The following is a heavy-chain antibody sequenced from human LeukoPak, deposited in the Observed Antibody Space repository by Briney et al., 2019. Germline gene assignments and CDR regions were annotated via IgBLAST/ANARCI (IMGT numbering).Heavy chain of an antibody. CDR1: SGSISSGDYY. V-gene: IGHV4-30-4*01. J-gene: IGHJ4*02. CDR2: ISYSGST. Sequence: PSRTLSLTCTVSSGSISSGDYYWSWIRQPPGKGLEWIGYISYSGSTYYNPSLKSRVTISVDKSKNHFSLMLNSVTAADTAVYYCAREIPVAGAASLDYWGQGTLVTVSS. CDR3: AREIPVAGAASLDY. D-gene: IGHD6-19*01.